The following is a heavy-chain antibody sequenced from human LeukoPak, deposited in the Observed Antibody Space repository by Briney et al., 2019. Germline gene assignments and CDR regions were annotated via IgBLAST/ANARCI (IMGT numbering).Heavy chain of an antibody. J-gene: IGHJ5*02. CDR2: FDGNGPNT. CDR1: GFTFSSFA. D-gene: IGHD6-19*01. CDR3: AKIPYSSGWVQNWFDP. Sequence: PGGSLRLSCAASGFTFSSFAMTWVRQAPGKGLEWVSGFDGNGPNTYYADSVKGRWTISRDNSKNTLYLQMNSLRAEDTAVYYCAKIPYSSGWVQNWFDPWGQGTLVTVSS. V-gene: IGHV3-23*01.